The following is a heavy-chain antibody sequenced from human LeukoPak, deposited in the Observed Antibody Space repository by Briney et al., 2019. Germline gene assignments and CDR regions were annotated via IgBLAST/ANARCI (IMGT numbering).Heavy chain of an antibody. CDR2: IKQDGSEK. Sequence: GGSLRLSCAASGFTFSSYWMSWVRQAPGKGLEWVANIKQDGSEKYYVDSVKGRFTLSRDNAKNSLYLQMNSLRAEDTAVYYCAGSCYFDWFDPWGQGTLVTVSS. CDR1: GFTFSSYW. CDR3: AGSCYFDWFDP. J-gene: IGHJ5*02. V-gene: IGHV3-7*01. D-gene: IGHD2-15*01.